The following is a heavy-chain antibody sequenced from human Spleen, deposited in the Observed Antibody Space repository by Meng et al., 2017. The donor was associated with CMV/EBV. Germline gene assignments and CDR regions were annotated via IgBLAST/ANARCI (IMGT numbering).Heavy chain of an antibody. J-gene: IGHJ5*02. V-gene: IGHV1-2*02. Sequence: KVSYKASGFTFTGCYIHWVRQAPGQGLERIGCLNPNNGSTVYARRLRGRVTITRDTSINTVDMEVSGLRSNDTALYYCARGPGKFDPWGQGTLVTVSS. CDR3: ARGPGKFDP. D-gene: IGHD4-23*01. CDR2: LNPNNGST. CDR1: GFTFTGCY.